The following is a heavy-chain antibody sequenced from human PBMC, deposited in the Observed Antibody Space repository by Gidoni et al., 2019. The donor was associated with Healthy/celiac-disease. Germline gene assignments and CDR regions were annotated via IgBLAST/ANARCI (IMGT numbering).Heavy chain of an antibody. CDR1: GYTFTSYG. J-gene: IGHJ4*02. V-gene: IGHV1-18*04. CDR2: ISAYKGNT. CDR3: ARDHGHHELDY. Sequence: QVQLVQSGAEVKKPGASVKVSCKASGYTFTSYGISGVRQAPGQGLEWMGWISAYKGNTNYAQKLQGRVTMTTDKSTSTAYMERRSLRSDDTAVYYCARDHGHHELDYWGQGTLVTVSS.